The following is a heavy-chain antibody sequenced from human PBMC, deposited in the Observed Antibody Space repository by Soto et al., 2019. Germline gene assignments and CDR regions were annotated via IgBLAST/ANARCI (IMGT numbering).Heavy chain of an antibody. J-gene: IGHJ4*02. Sequence: EVQLLESGGGLVQPGGSLRLSCAAPGFTFSNYAMNWVRQAPGKGLEWVSVISGSGGSTYYADSVKGRFTISRDNSKNTLYLQMNSLRGEDTAVYYCARRSSGWDFDYWGQGPLVTVSS. V-gene: IGHV3-23*01. CDR2: ISGSGGST. CDR3: ARRSSGWDFDY. D-gene: IGHD6-19*01. CDR1: GFTFSNYA.